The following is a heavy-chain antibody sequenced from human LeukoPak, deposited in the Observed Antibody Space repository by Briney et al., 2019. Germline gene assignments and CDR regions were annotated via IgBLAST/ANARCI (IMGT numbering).Heavy chain of an antibody. V-gene: IGHV3-73*01. D-gene: IGHD2-21*02. CDR3: TRPLGGGDLSTSEEG. J-gene: IGHJ4*02. CDR2: IRSKANSYAT. Sequence: GGSLRLSCAASGFTFSGSAMHWVRQASGKGLEWVGRIRSKANSYATAYAASVKGRFTISRDDSKNTAYLQMNSLKTEDTAVYYCTRPLGGGDLSTSEEGWGQGTLVTVSS. CDR1: GFTFSGSA.